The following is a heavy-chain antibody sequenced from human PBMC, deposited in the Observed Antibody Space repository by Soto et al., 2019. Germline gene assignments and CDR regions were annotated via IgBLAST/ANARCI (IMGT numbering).Heavy chain of an antibody. J-gene: IGHJ6*04. CDR1: GGTFSSYA. D-gene: IGHD3-10*01. V-gene: IGHV1-2*04. CDR2: INPNSGGT. CDR3: GRGGSLWFGELSAYYYGMDV. Sequence: GASVKVSCKASGGTFSSYAISWVRQAPGQGLEWMGWINPNSGGTNYAQKFQGWVTMTRDTSISTAYMELSRLRSDDTAVYYCGRGGSLWFGELSAYYYGMDVWGKGTTVTVSS.